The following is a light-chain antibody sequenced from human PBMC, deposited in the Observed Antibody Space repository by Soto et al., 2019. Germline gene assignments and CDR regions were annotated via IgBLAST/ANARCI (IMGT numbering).Light chain of an antibody. V-gene: IGKV1-5*03. CDR3: QHYNTYWT. CDR2: KAS. J-gene: IGKJ1*01. Sequence: DIQMTQSPSTLSASVGDRVTITCRASQSITSWLAWYQQKPGKAPKLLIYKASILESGVPSRFNGSGSGTDFTLTISSLQPDDFATYYCQHYNTYWTFGQGTKVEIK. CDR1: QSITSW.